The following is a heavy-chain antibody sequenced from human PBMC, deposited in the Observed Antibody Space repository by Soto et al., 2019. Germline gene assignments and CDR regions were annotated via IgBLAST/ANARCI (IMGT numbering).Heavy chain of an antibody. Sequence: QVQLVQSGAEVKKPGASVKVSCKASGYTFTSYGLHWLRHAPGQGLEWMGWIDPNSGATIYAQKFQGRVTMTRDTSITTGYMELRSLRSDDRAVYYFARAPYGGVSFDFWGQGTMVTASS. CDR2: IDPNSGAT. CDR1: GYTFTSYG. CDR3: ARAPYGGVSFDF. J-gene: IGHJ3*01. D-gene: IGHD4-17*01. V-gene: IGHV1-2*02.